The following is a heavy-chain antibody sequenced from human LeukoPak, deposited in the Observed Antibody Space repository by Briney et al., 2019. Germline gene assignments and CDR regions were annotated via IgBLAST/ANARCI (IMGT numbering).Heavy chain of an antibody. CDR3: ARATTAYYYGMDV. CDR1: GGSISSGGYS. Sequence: SQILSLTCAVSGGSISSGGYSWSWIRQPPGKGLEWIGYIYHSGSTYYNPSLKSRVTISVDRSKNQFSLKLSSVTAADTAAYYCARATTAYYYGMDVWGQGTTVTVSS. J-gene: IGHJ6*02. V-gene: IGHV4-30-2*01. CDR2: IYHSGST. D-gene: IGHD4-17*01.